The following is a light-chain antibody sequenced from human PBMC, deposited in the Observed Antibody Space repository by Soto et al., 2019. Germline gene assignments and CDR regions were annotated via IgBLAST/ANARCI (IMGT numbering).Light chain of an antibody. CDR2: AAS. V-gene: IGKV1-6*01. J-gene: IGKJ1*01. CDR3: LQDYNYPWT. Sequence: AIQMTQSPSSLSASVGDRVTITCRASQGIRNELGWYQQKPGRAPKLLIYAASSLQSGVPSRFSGSGSGTDFTLTISALQPEDFATYYCLQDYNYPWTFGQGTKVEIK. CDR1: QGIRNE.